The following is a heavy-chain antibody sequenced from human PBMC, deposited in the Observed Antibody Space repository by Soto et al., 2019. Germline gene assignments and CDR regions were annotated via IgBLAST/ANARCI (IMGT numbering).Heavy chain of an antibody. CDR1: FSXSXXXVX. J-gene: IGHJ4*02. CDR2: IYWDDDQ. Sequence: FSXSXXXVXXGWIRQPPGKALECLTLIYWDDDQRYSPSLKSRLTITKDTSRNQVVLTMTIMAPVDTATYYCAHRPAGPHTILDYWGQGILVXV. CDR3: AHRPAGPHTILDY. D-gene: IGHD3-9*01. V-gene: IGHV2-5*02.